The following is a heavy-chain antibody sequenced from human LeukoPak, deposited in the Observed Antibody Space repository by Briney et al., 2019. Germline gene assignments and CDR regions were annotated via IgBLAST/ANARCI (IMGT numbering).Heavy chain of an antibody. CDR2: ISSSSSTI. CDR1: GFTFSSYS. J-gene: IGHJ4*02. V-gene: IGHV3-48*04. CDR3: ARKGIAAAHDY. D-gene: IGHD6-13*01. Sequence: GGSLRLSCAASGFTFSSYSMNWVRQAPGKGLEWVSYISSSSSTIYYADSVKGRFTISRDNAKNSLYLQMNSLRAEDTAVYYCARKGIAAAHDYWGQGTLVTVSS.